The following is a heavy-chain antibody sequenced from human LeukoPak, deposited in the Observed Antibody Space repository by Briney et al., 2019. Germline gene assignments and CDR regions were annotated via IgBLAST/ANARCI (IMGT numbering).Heavy chain of an antibody. D-gene: IGHD1-26*01. CDR1: GGSISSGSYY. V-gene: IGHV4-61*02. CDR3: ARDGGEYSGSYRGDY. CDR2: IYTSGST. J-gene: IGHJ4*02. Sequence: SETLSLTCTVSGGSISSGSYYWSWIRQPAGKGLEWIGRIYTSGSTNYNPSLKSRVTISVDTSKNQFSLKLSSVTAADTGVYYCARDGGEYSGSYRGDYWGQGTLVTVSS.